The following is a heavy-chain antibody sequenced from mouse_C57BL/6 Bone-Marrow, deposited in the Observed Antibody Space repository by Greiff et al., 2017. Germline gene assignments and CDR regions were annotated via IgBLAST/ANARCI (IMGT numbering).Heavy chain of an antibody. CDR2: ISDGGSYT. CDR3: ARDAYYYGSSLYVDY. J-gene: IGHJ2*01. CDR1: GFTFSSYA. D-gene: IGHD1-1*01. Sequence: EVKLVESGGGLVKPGGSLKLSCAASGFTFSSYAMSWVRQTPEKRLEWVATISDGGSYTYSPDNVKGRFTISRDNAKNNLYLQMSHLKSEDTAMYYCARDAYYYGSSLYVDYWGQGTTLTVSS. V-gene: IGHV5-4*01.